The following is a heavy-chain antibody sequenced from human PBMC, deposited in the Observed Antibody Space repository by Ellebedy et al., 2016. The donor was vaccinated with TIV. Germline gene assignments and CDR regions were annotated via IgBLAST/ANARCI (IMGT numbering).Heavy chain of an antibody. D-gene: IGHD3-10*01. CDR2: IYSGGST. CDR1: GFTVSNNY. Sequence: GESLKISXAVSGFTVSNNYMSWVRQAPGKGLEWVSLIYSGGSTHYADSVKGRFTISRDNSKNTVYLQMNSLRAEDTAVYYCGRGYSGSGSYSLGAFDIWGQGTMVAVSS. V-gene: IGHV3-53*01. CDR3: GRGYSGSGSYSLGAFDI. J-gene: IGHJ3*02.